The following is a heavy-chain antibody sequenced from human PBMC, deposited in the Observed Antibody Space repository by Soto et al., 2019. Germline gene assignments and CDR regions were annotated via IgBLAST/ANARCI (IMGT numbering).Heavy chain of an antibody. D-gene: IGHD3-16*01. CDR2: IYYSGST. V-gene: IGHV4-31*03. Sequence: QVQLQESGPGLVKPSQTLSLTCTVSGGSISSGGYYCSWIRQHPGKGLEWIGYIYYSGSTYYNPSLKSRVTISVDTSKNQFSLKLSSVTAADTAVYYCARAGGGRKGGLVLYWGQGTLVTVSS. J-gene: IGHJ4*02. CDR3: ARAGGGRKGGLVLY. CDR1: GGSISSGGYY.